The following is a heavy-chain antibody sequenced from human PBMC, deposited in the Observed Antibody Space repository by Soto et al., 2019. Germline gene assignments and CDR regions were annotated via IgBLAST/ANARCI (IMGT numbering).Heavy chain of an antibody. CDR3: ARQRANDYGDPNAALDI. Sequence: EVQLVESGGGLIQPGGSLRLSCAASGFTVSASYMNWVRQAPGKGLEWVSLIYSGGGTYYADSVKGRFTISRDNSKNTLYLQMNSLRAEDTAVYYCARQRANDYGDPNAALDIWGQGTMVTVSS. CDR1: GFTVSASY. D-gene: IGHD4-17*01. CDR2: IYSGGGT. J-gene: IGHJ3*02. V-gene: IGHV3-53*01.